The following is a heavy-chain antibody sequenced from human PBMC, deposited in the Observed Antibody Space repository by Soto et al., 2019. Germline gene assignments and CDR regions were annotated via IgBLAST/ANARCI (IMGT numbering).Heavy chain of an antibody. J-gene: IGHJ3*02. CDR3: ARDSSGGGVI. V-gene: IGHV4-31*03. D-gene: IGHD3-22*01. CDR1: GGTISSGGDC. CDR2: IYYSGST. Sequence: SETLSLTCTVSGGTISSGGDCWSWIRQHPGKGLEWIGYIYYSGSTYYNPSLKSRVTISVDTSKNQFSLKLSSVTAADTAVYYCARDSSGGGVIWGQGTMVTVSS.